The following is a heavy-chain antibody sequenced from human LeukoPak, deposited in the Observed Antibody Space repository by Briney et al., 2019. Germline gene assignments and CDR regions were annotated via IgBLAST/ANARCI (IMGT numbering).Heavy chain of an antibody. Sequence: SETLSLTCPVSGGSVSSGSYYWGWIRQPPGKGLEWIGYIYYSGSTNYNPSLKSRVTISVDTSKNQFSLKLSSVTAADTAVYYCARHSRYFDWLSPLGYWGQGTLVTVSS. D-gene: IGHD3-9*01. J-gene: IGHJ4*02. CDR3: ARHSRYFDWLSPLGY. V-gene: IGHV4-61*01. CDR2: IYYSGST. CDR1: GGSVSSGSYY.